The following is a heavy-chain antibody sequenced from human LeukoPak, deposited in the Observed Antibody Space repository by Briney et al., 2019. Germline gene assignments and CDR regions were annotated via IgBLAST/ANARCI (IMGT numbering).Heavy chain of an antibody. J-gene: IGHJ6*03. CDR1: GYTFTGYY. V-gene: IGHV1-2*02. D-gene: IGHD3-3*01. Sequence: GASVKVSCKASGYTFTGYYMHWVRQAPGQGLEWMGWINPNSGGTNYAQKFQGRVTMTRDTSISTAYMELSRLRSDDTAVYYCARDKVALEWLPYYYYYYYMDVWGKGTTVTVSS. CDR3: ARDKVALEWLPYYYYYYYMDV. CDR2: INPNSGGT.